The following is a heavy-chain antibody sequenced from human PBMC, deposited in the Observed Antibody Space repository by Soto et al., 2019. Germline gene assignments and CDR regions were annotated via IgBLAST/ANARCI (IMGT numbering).Heavy chain of an antibody. CDR2: IRSKSNSYAT. D-gene: IGHD3-10*01. Sequence: PGGSLRLSCAASGFTFSGSAMHWVRQASGKGLEWVGRIRSKSNSYATAYAASVKGRFTISRDDSKNTAYLQMNSLKTEDTAVYYCTPVLLWFGESPDYWGQGTLVTVSS. J-gene: IGHJ4*02. CDR1: GFTFSGSA. CDR3: TPVLLWFGESPDY. V-gene: IGHV3-73*01.